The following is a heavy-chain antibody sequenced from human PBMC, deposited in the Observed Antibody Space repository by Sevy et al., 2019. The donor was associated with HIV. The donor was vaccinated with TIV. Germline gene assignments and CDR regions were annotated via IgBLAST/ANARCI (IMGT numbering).Heavy chain of an antibody. Sequence: GGSLRRSCAASGFTFSSYWMSWVRQAPGKGLEWVANIKQDGSEKYYVDSVKGRFTISRDNAKNSLYLQMNSLRAEDTAVYYCARGGYSYGYVGYYYYGMDVWGQGTTVTVSS. CDR1: GFTFSSYW. V-gene: IGHV3-7*01. D-gene: IGHD5-18*01. CDR2: IKQDGSEK. CDR3: ARGGYSYGYVGYYYYGMDV. J-gene: IGHJ6*02.